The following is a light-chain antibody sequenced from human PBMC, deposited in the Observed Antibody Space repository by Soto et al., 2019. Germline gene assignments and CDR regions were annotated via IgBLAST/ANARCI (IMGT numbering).Light chain of an antibody. CDR1: SSDVGGYNY. Sequence: QSVLTQPASVSGSPGQSITISCTGTSSDVGGYNYVSWYQQHPGKAPKLMIYEVSNRPLGVSNRFSGSKSGNTASLTISGLQAEDEADYYCTSYTSSNTLDVFGTGTKVTVL. V-gene: IGLV2-14*01. CDR3: TSYTSSNTLDV. CDR2: EVS. J-gene: IGLJ1*01.